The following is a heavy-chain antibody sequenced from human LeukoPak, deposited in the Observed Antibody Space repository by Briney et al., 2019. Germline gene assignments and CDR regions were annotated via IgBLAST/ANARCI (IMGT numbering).Heavy chain of an antibody. J-gene: IGHJ6*03. D-gene: IGHD5-12*01. CDR2: ISGSGGST. CDR1: GFTFSGYA. CDR3: AEGSRATAPYYYYYMDV. Sequence: PGGSLRLSCVASGFTFSGYAMTWVRQTPGKGLEWVSSISGSGGSTYYADSERGRFTISRDNSKHTLYVQMNSLRAEDTAVYYCAEGSRATAPYYYYYMDVWGKGTTVTVSS. V-gene: IGHV3-23*01.